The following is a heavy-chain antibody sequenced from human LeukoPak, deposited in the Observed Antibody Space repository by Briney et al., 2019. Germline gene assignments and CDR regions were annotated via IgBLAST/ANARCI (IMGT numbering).Heavy chain of an antibody. Sequence: GASVKVSCKASGGIFTNYAFSWVRQAPGQGLEWMGRIVPILGVAIYPQKFQDRVTSTADKATSTAYMEVTSLTSDDTAMYYCASDVTVAAVRMAFDVWGRGTMVTVSS. CDR3: ASDVTVAAVRMAFDV. D-gene: IGHD2-15*01. CDR2: IVPILGVA. V-gene: IGHV1-69*04. CDR1: GGIFTNYA. J-gene: IGHJ3*01.